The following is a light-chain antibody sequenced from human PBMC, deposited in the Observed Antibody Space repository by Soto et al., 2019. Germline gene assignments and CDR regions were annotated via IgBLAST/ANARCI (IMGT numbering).Light chain of an antibody. V-gene: IGKV1-39*01. Sequence: DIHMTQSPSSLSASVGNEFTITCRASHTIMTYLNWYQLKPGKPPRLLIYAASSLQSGVPSRLSGSGYGTDLTITINSMQNEDFETYSCQQSYNSTQTFGHGTQVDIK. CDR2: AAS. CDR3: QQSYNSTQT. CDR1: HTIMTY. J-gene: IGKJ1*01.